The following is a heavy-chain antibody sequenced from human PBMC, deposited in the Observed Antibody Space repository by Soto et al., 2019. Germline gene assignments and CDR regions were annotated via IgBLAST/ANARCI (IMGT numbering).Heavy chain of an antibody. J-gene: IGHJ3*02. CDR2: ISAYNGNT. CDR1: GYTFTSYG. V-gene: IGHV1-18*01. Sequence: QVQLVQSGAEVKKPGASVKVSCKASGYTFTSYGISWVRQAPGQGLEWMGWISAYNGNTNYAQKLQGRDTMTTDTSTSTGYMELRSLRADDTAVYYCARDDLAQGDAFDIWGQGTMVTVSS. CDR3: ARDDLAQGDAFDI.